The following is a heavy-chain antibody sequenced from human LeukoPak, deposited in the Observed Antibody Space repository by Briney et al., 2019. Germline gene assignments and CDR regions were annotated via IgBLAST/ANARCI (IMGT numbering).Heavy chain of an antibody. CDR3: ARDRGSWY. CDR1: GGSFSGYY. Sequence: SETLSLTCAVYGGSFSGYYWSWIRQPPGKGLEWIGEINHSGSTNYNPSLKSRVTISVDTSKNQFSLKLSSVTAADTAVYYCARDRGSWYWGQGTLVTVSS. D-gene: IGHD6-13*01. J-gene: IGHJ4*02. CDR2: INHSGST. V-gene: IGHV4-34*01.